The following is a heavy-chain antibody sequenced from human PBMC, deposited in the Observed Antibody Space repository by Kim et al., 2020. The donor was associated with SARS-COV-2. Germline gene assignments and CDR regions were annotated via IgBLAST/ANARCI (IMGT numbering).Heavy chain of an antibody. V-gene: IGHV4-34*01. J-gene: IGHJ5*02. D-gene: IGHD6-13*01. CDR2: INHSGST. CDR3: ARAKQQLFSYNWFDP. CDR1: GGSFSGYY. Sequence: SETLSLTCAVYGGSFSGYYWSWIRQPPEKGLEWIGEINHSGSTNYNPSLKGRVTISVDKSKNQFSLKLSSVTAADTAVYYSARAKQQLFSYNWFDPWGQG.